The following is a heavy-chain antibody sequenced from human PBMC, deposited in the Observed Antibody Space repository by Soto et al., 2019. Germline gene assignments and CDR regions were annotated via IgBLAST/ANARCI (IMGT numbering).Heavy chain of an antibody. J-gene: IGHJ6*02. V-gene: IGHV2-70*13. CDR1: GFSLNSNGMC. Sequence: SGPTLVNPTQTLTLTCTFSGFSLNSNGMCVNLIRQPPGKALEWLALIDWDDDKYYSTSLKTRLTISRDTSKNQVVLTMTNMDPVDTATYYCARTSALPLEYPHGMDVWGQGTTVTVSS. D-gene: IGHD2-2*01. CDR3: ARTSALPLEYPHGMDV. CDR2: IDWDDDK.